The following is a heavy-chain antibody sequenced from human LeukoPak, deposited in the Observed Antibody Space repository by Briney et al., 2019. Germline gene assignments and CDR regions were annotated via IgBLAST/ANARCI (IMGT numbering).Heavy chain of an antibody. Sequence: GGSLRLSCAASGFTFSSYSMNWVRQAPGKGLEWVSSISSSSSYIYYADSVKGRFTISRDNSKNTLYLQMNSLRAEDTAVYYCARDNDRKDDSWGQGTLVTVSS. CDR3: ARDNDRKDDS. V-gene: IGHV3-21*01. J-gene: IGHJ5*02. CDR2: ISSSSSYI. CDR1: GFTFSSYS. D-gene: IGHD3-16*01.